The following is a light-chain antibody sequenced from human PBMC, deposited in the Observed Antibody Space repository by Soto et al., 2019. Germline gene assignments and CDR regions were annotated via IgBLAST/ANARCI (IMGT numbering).Light chain of an antibody. V-gene: IGKV3-15*01. CDR3: QQYNNWPLT. Sequence: ETVMTQSPATLSVSPGERTTLSCRASQSVSRNLAWYQQRPGQTPRLLFYGASTRATGIPARFSASGTGTEFTLTISSLQSEDFAVYYCQQYNNWPLTFGGGTKVDI. CDR2: GAS. CDR1: QSVSRN. J-gene: IGKJ4*01.